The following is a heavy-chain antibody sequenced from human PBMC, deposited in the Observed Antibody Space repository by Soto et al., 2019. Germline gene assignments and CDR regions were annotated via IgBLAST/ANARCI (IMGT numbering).Heavy chain of an antibody. D-gene: IGHD3-16*01. CDR1: GFTFSDYY. J-gene: IGHJ4*02. V-gene: IGHV3-23*01. Sequence: EVHLLESGGDMVQPGGSQRLSCAASGFTFSDYYMSWVRQAPGKGLEWVSGISGSGWSTYYADSVRGRFTNSRDNAKNTLCLQMNSLRAEDAAVYFFARSLGDRWNSYFFHYWGQGTLVAVSS. CDR3: ARSLGDRWNSYFFHY. CDR2: ISGSGWST.